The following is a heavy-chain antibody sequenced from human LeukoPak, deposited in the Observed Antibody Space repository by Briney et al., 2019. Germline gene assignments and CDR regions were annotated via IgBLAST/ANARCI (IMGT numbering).Heavy chain of an antibody. CDR2: IYYSGNI. CDR1: GGSFSGYY. Sequence: KPSETLSLTCAVYGGSFSGYYWSWIRQPPGKGLEWIGYIYYSGNINYNPSLKSRVTISVDTSKNQVSLKLSSVTAADTAVYYCARSSGSGPAYYYGLDVWGQGTTVTVFS. V-gene: IGHV4-59*01. CDR3: ARSSGSGPAYYYGLDV. D-gene: IGHD6-19*01. J-gene: IGHJ6*02.